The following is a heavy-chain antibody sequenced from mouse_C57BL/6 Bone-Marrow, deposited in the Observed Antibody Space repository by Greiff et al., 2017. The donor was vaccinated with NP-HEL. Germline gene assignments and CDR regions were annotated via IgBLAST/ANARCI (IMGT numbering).Heavy chain of an antibody. CDR3: ARLSVPYDYGSSDGRKYFDY. CDR1: GYTFTDYN. CDR2: INPNNGGT. Sequence: VQLQQSGPELVKPGASVKIPCKASGYTFTDYNMDWVKQSHGKSLEWIGDINPNNGGTIYNQKFKGKATLTVDKSSSPAYMELRSLTSEDTAVYYCARLSVPYDYGSSDGRKYFDYWGQGTTLTVSS. V-gene: IGHV1-18*01. D-gene: IGHD1-1*01. J-gene: IGHJ2*01.